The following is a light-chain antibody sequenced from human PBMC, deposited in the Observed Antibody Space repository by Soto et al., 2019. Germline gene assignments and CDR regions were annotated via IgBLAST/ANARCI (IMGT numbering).Light chain of an antibody. CDR1: SSNIGAGYD. CDR3: QSYDNSLSGFYV. J-gene: IGLJ1*01. CDR2: GNN. V-gene: IGLV1-40*01. Sequence: QSVLTQPPSVSGAPGQRVTISCTGSSSNIGAGYDVHWYQQLPGTAPKLLIYGNNNRPSGVPDRFSGSKSGTSASLAITGLQAEDEADYYCQSYDNSLSGFYVFGTGTKSPS.